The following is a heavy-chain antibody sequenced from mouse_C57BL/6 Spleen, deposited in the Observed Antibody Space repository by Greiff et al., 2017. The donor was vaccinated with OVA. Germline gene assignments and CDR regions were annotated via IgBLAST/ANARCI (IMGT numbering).Heavy chain of an antibody. CDR3: ARAYGSSYGNYFDY. CDR1: GYTFTSYG. J-gene: IGHJ2*01. D-gene: IGHD1-1*01. CDR2: IYPRSGNT. V-gene: IGHV1-81*01. Sequence: QVQLKQSGAELARPGASVKLSCKAFGYTFTSYGISGVKRRTGQGLEWIGEIYPRSGNTYYNEKFKGKATLTADKSSSTAYMELRSLTSEDSAVYFCARAYGSSYGNYFDYWGQGTTLTVSS.